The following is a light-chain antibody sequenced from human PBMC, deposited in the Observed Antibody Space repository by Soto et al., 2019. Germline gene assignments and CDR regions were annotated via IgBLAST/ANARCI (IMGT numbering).Light chain of an antibody. V-gene: IGLV2-23*02. Sequence: QSVLTQPASVSGSPGQSITISCTGTSSDVGSYNLVSWYQQHPGKAPKLMIYEVSKRPSGVSNRFSGSKSGNTASLTISGLQAEDEADYYCCSYAGSSNWYVFGNGTKVTVL. CDR1: SSDVGSYNL. CDR2: EVS. CDR3: CSYAGSSNWYV. J-gene: IGLJ1*01.